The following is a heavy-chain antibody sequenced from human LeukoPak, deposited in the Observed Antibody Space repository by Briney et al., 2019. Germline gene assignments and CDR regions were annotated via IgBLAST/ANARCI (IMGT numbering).Heavy chain of an antibody. Sequence: PGGSLRLSCAASGFTFSSYTMHWIRQAPGRGLEWVSSISGSNSYIFYADSVKGRFTVSRDNAKDSLYLQMNSLRAEDTAVYYCARALTTLTYEGYWGQGTLVTVSS. CDR3: ARALTTLTYEGY. CDR2: ISGSNSYI. V-gene: IGHV3-21*01. CDR1: GFTFSSYT. D-gene: IGHD1-1*01. J-gene: IGHJ4*02.